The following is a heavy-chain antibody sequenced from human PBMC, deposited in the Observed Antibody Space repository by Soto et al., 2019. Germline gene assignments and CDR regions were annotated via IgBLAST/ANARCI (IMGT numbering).Heavy chain of an antibody. CDR2: ISSNGGST. D-gene: IGHD3-22*01. J-gene: IGHJ4*02. CDR3: ARTYYYDSSGYYYEEFDY. CDR1: GYTFTSYA. V-gene: IGHV3-64*01. Sequence: SCKASGYTFTSYAMHWVRQAPGKGLEYVSAISSNGGSTYYANSVKGRFTISRDNSKNTLYLQMGSLRAEDMAVYYCARTYYYDSSGYYYEEFDYWGQGTLVTVSS.